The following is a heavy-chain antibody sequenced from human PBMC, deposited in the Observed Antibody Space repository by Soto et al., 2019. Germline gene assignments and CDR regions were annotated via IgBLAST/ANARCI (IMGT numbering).Heavy chain of an antibody. Sequence: EVQLLESGGGLVQPGGSLRLSCAASGFTFSSYAMRWVRQAPVTGLEWVSAISGSGDSTYYADSVKGRFTISRDNAKNTLYLQMNSLRAEDTALYYCARRGSGSYYDYWGQGTLVTVSS. J-gene: IGHJ4*02. CDR1: GFTFSSYA. CDR2: ISGSGDST. CDR3: ARRGSGSYYDY. D-gene: IGHD1-26*01. V-gene: IGHV3-23*01.